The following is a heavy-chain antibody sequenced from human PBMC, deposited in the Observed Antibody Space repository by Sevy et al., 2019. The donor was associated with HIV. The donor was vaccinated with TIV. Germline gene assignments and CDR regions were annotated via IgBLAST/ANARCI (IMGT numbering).Heavy chain of an antibody. J-gene: IGHJ4*02. V-gene: IGHV3-30-3*01. D-gene: IGHD3-22*01. CDR3: ARDFYYDSSGYYPY. CDR1: RFTFSSYA. CDR2: ISYGGSNK. Sequence: GGSLRLSCAASRFTFSSYAMHWVRQAPGKGLEWVAVISYGGSNKSYADSVKVRFTISRDNSKNTLFLQMNSLRAEDAAVYYCARDFYYDSSGYYPYWGQGTLVTVSS.